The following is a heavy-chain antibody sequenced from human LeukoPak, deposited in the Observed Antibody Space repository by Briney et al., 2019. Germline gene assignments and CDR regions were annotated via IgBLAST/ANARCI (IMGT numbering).Heavy chain of an antibody. J-gene: IGHJ4*02. Sequence: SGRSLRLSCAASGFTFSSYVMHWVRQAPGKGLEWVAVISYDGSNKYYADSVKGRFTISRDNSKNTLYLQMNSLRAEDTAVYYCARDNFDSSGYYPDDYWGQGTLVTVSS. CDR1: GFTFSSYV. V-gene: IGHV3-30-3*01. CDR3: ARDNFDSSGYYPDDY. D-gene: IGHD3-22*01. CDR2: ISYDGSNK.